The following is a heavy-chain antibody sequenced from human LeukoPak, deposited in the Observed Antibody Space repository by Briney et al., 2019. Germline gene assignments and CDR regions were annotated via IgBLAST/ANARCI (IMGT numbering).Heavy chain of an antibody. CDR2: INPNSGGT. CDR1: RYTFTGYY. CDR3: ARSGTFSSSWYANNWFDP. Sequence: ASVKVSRKASRYTFTGYYMHWVRQAPGQGLEWMGWINPNSGGTNYAQKFQGRVTMTRDTSISTAYMELSRLRSDDTAVYYCARSGTFSSSWYANNWFDPWGQGTLVTVSS. J-gene: IGHJ5*02. V-gene: IGHV1-2*02. D-gene: IGHD6-13*01.